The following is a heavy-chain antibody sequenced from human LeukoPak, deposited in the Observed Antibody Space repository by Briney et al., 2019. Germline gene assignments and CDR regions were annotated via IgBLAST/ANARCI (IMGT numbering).Heavy chain of an antibody. CDR3: AREGCGDDWSNWFDP. V-gene: IGHV1-46*01. D-gene: IGHD2-21*02. J-gene: IGHJ5*02. CDR2: INPSGGST. CDR1: GYTFTSYY. Sequence: ASVKLSCKASGYTFTSYYMHWVRQAPGQGLEWMGIINPSGGSTSYAQKFQGRVTMTRDTSTSTVYMELSSLRSEDTAVYYCAREGCGDDWSNWFDPWGQGTLVTVSS.